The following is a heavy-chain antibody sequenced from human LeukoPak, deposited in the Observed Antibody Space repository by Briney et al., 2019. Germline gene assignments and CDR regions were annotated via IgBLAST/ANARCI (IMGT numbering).Heavy chain of an antibody. CDR1: GFTFDDYG. D-gene: IGHD2-15*01. CDR2: IKQDGSEK. CDR3: AKAPLGRCTGVICYYFDY. J-gene: IGHJ4*02. V-gene: IGHV3-7*01. Sequence: GGSLRLSCAASGFTFDDYGMTWVRQAPGKGLEWVANIKQDGSEKYYVDSVKGRFTISRDNAKNSLYLEMNSLRAEDTAVYYCAKAPLGRCTGVICYYFDYWGQGTLVTVSS.